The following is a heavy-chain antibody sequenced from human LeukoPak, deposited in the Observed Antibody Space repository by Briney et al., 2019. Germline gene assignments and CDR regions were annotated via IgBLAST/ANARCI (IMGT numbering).Heavy chain of an antibody. CDR1: GGTFRTNA. CDR2: IIPIFATA. CDR3: ARTHSSGWYFFDY. Sequence: SVKVSCKASGGTFRTNAFNWVRQAPGQGLEWMGGIIPIFATARYAQKFQGRVTITTDESTTTAHLELSSLRSEDTAVYYCARTHSSGWYFFDYWGQGTLVTVSS. D-gene: IGHD6-19*01. J-gene: IGHJ4*02. V-gene: IGHV1-69*05.